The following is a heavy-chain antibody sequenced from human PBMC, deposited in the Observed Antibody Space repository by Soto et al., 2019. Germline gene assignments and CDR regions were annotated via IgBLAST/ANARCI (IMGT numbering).Heavy chain of an antibody. J-gene: IGHJ6*03. V-gene: IGHV3-48*01. CDR2: ISSSSSTI. D-gene: IGHD3-3*01. CDR3: ARGEHFGDYYYYYMDV. CDR1: GFTFSSYS. Sequence: GGSLRLSCAASGFTFSSYSMNWVRQAPGKGLEWVSYISSSSSTIYYADSVKGRFTISRDNAKNSLYLQMNSLRAEDTAVYYCARGEHFGDYYYYYMDVWGKGTTVTVSS.